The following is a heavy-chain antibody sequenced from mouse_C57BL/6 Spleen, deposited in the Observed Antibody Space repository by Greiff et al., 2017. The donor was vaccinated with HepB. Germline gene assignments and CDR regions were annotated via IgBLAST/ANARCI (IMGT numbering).Heavy chain of an antibody. Sequence: VKLMESGAELMKPGASVKLSCKATGYTFTGYWIEWVKQRPGHGLEWIGEILPGSGSTNYNEKFKGKATFTADTSSNTAYMQLSSLTTEDSAIYYCAGKIYYDYATDFDYWGQGTTLTVSS. D-gene: IGHD2-4*01. V-gene: IGHV1-9*01. CDR3: AGKIYYDYATDFDY. CDR2: ILPGSGST. CDR1: GYTFTGYW. J-gene: IGHJ2*01.